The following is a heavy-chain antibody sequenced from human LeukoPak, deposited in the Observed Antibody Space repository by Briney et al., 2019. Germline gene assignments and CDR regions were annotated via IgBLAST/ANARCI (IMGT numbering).Heavy chain of an antibody. Sequence: SETLSLTCAVYDGSCSGYYWRWIRQPPGKGLEWIGEINHSGSTNYNPSLKSRVTISVDTSKNQFSLKLSSVTAADTAVYYCARGPTRTSYYYYGVDVWGQGTTVTVSS. CDR1: DGSCSGYY. J-gene: IGHJ6*02. CDR2: INHSGST. D-gene: IGHD1-1*01. CDR3: ARGPTRTSYYYYGVDV. V-gene: IGHV4-34*01.